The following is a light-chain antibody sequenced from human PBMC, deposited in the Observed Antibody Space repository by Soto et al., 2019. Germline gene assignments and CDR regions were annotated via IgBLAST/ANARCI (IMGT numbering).Light chain of an antibody. CDR3: QQYGSSGT. V-gene: IGKV3-20*01. Sequence: IMLRNSLGTLSLSKGERAPLSCRASQSVSNNYLAWYQQKPGQAPRLLIYGASNRATGIPDRFSGSGSGTDFTLTISRLEPEDFAVYYCQQYGSSGTFGQGSNVDIK. J-gene: IGKJ1*01. CDR2: GAS. CDR1: QSVSNNY.